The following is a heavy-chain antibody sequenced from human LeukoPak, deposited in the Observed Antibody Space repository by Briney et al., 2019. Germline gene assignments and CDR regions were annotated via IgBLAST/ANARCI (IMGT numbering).Heavy chain of an antibody. J-gene: IGHJ4*02. CDR1: GFTFSNYW. CDR2: IKQDGSEK. Sequence: GGSLRLSCAASGFTFSNYWMSWVRQAPGKGLEWVANIKQDGSEKYYVDSVKGRFSISRDNAKNSLHLQMNSLRAEDTAVYFCARTHDSSGHYYFDYWGQGTLVTVSS. CDR3: ARTHDSSGHYYFDY. V-gene: IGHV3-7*01. D-gene: IGHD3-22*01.